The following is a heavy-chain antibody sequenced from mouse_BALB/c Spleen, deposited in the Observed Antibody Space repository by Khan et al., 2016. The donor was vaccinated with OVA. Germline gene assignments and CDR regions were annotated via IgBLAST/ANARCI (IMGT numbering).Heavy chain of an antibody. J-gene: IGHJ2*01. CDR2: INPTSGYT. CDR3: TRDRFAY. V-gene: IGHV1-7*01. CDR1: GYTFTTYW. Sequence: QVQLQQSGAELAKPGASVKMSCKASGYTFTTYWMHWVKQRPGQGLEWIGDINPTSGYTDYNEKFKDRATLSADKSSSTAYMQLSSLTSEDSAVYYCTRDRFAYWGQGTTLTVSS.